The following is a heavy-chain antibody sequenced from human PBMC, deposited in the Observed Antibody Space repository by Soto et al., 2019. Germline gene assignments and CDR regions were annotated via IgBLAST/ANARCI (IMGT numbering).Heavy chain of an antibody. D-gene: IGHD3-3*01. CDR3: AKDLGYYDFWSGYHYYYYMDV. J-gene: IGHJ6*03. V-gene: IGHV6-1*01. CDR2: THYRSKWYN. Sequence: SQTLSLTCAISGDSVSSNSAAWNWIRQSPSRGLEWLGRTHYRSKWYNDYAVSVKSRITINPDTSKNQFSLQLNSLRAEDTAVYYCAKDLGYYDFWSGYHYYYYMDVWGKGTTVTVSS. CDR1: GDSVSSNSAA.